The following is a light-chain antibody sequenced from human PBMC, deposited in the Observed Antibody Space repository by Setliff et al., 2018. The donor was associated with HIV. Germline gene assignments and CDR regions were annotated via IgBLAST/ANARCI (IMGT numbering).Light chain of an antibody. CDR2: WAS. CDR3: QQYYSTPLT. V-gene: IGKV4-1*01. Sequence: DIAMTQSPDSLAVSLGERATINCKSSQSVLYSSNNKNYLAWYQQKPGQPPELLIYWASTRESGVPDRFSGRGSGTDFTLTISSLQAEDVAVYYCQQYYSTPLTFGGGTKVDIK. J-gene: IGKJ4*01. CDR1: QSVLYSSNNKNY.